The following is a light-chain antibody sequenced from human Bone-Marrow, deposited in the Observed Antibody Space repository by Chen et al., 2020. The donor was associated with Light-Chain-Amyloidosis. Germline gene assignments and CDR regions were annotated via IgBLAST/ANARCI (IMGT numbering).Light chain of an antibody. J-gene: IGLJ3*02. CDR3: GLYLGSGVWV. CDR1: SGSVSTDYY. Sequence: QTVVTQEPSFSVSPGGTVTLTCGLSSGSVSTDYYPSWYQQTPGQAPRTLIYNTDPRSSGVPDRLSGSIPGNQAALTISGAQADDESDYYCGLYLGSGVWVFGGGTKLTVL. V-gene: IGLV8-61*01. CDR2: NTD.